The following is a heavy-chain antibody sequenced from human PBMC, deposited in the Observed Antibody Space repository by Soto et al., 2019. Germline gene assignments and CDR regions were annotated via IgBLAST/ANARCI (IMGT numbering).Heavy chain of an antibody. J-gene: IGHJ4*02. CDR1: GFTFSNYA. V-gene: IGHV3-23*01. CDR2: ISGGGGTT. D-gene: IGHD3-10*01. CDR3: AKTGSFANFDS. Sequence: GGSLRLSCAASGFTFSNYAMSWVRQAPGKGLEWVSAISGGGGTTYYADSVKGRFSISRDNPKNTLYLHMNSLRAEDTAVYYCAKTGSFANFDSWGQGTLVTV.